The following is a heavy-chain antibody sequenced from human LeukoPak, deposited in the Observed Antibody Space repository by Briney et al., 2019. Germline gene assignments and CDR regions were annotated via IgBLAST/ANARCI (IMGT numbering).Heavy chain of an antibody. J-gene: IGHJ4*02. CDR2: IYHRGST. CDR1: GGSISSGSYS. V-gene: IGHV4-30-2*01. Sequence: SETLSLTCAVSGGSISSGSYSWSWIRQPPGKGLEWIGYIYHRGSTYYNPSLKSRVSLSIDRSNNQFSLRLSSVTAADTAVYYCARFSPRAVGNNFDSWGQGTLVTVSA. D-gene: IGHD4-23*01. CDR3: ARFSPRAVGNNFDS.